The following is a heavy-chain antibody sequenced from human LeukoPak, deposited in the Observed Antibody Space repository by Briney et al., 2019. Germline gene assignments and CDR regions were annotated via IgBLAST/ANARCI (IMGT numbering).Heavy chain of an antibody. D-gene: IGHD2-15*01. CDR1: GYTFTSYG. Sequence: ASVKVSCKASGYTFTSYGITWVRQAPGQGLEWMGWISTYSGDTNYAQKLQGRVTMTTDTSTSTAYMELRRLRSDDTAVYYCICGGSDHPVYWGQGTLVCVSS. CDR3: ICGGSDHPVY. CDR2: ISTYSGDT. J-gene: IGHJ4*02. V-gene: IGHV1-18*01.